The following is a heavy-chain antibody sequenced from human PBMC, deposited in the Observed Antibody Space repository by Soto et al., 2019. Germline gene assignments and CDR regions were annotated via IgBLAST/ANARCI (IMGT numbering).Heavy chain of an antibody. V-gene: IGHV3-23*01. D-gene: IGHD3-3*01. CDR2: ISGSGGST. CDR1: GFTFSSYS. J-gene: IGHJ6*02. CDR3: AKDLYYDFWSGYYDYYYYYGMDV. Sequence: RVSPRLSCAASGFTFSSYSMSWVRQAPGKGLEWVSAISGSGGSTYYADSVKGRFTISRDNSKNTLYLQMNSLRAEDTAVYYCAKDLYYDFWSGYYDYYYYYGMDVWGQGTTVTVSS.